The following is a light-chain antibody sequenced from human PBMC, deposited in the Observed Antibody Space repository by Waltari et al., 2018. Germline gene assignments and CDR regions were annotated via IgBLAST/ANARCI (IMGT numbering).Light chain of an antibody. Sequence: QSVLTQPPSASGTPGQRVTISCSGSNSTTGSNTVNWYQQLPGTAPKLLIYSNNQRPSGVPDRFSGSKSGTSASLAISGLQSEDEADYYCAAWDDSLNGYVFGTGTKVTVL. J-gene: IGLJ1*01. CDR2: SNN. V-gene: IGLV1-44*01. CDR3: AAWDDSLNGYV. CDR1: NSTTGSNT.